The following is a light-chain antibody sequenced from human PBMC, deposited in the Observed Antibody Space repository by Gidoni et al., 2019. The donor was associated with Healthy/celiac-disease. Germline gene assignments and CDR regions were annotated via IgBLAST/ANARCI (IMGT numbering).Light chain of an antibody. CDR2: WAS. J-gene: IGKJ5*01. CDR3: QQYYSTPVT. V-gene: IGKV4-1*01. CDR1: QSVLYSSNNKNY. Sequence: DIVMTQSPDSLAVSLGERATINCKSSQSVLYSSNNKNYLAWYQHKQGQPPKLLIYWASTRESGVPDRFSGSGSGTDFTLTSSSLQAEDVAVYYCQQYYSTPVTFGQGTRLEIK.